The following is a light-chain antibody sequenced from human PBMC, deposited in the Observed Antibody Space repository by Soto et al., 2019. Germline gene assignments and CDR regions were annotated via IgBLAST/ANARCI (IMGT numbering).Light chain of an antibody. CDR1: QSIGIW. V-gene: IGKV1-5*03. J-gene: IGKJ1*01. CDR2: KAS. CDR3: QQYNDYSWT. Sequence: IQMTQSPSTLSASVGDRVAITCRASQSIGIWLAWYQQKPGKAPRFLIYKASSLESGVPSSFSGSGYGKAFTHTISSLQPDDFATYYCQQYNDYSWTFGQGTKVEIK.